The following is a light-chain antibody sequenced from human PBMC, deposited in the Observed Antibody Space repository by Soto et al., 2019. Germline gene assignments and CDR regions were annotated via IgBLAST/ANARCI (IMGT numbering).Light chain of an antibody. CDR2: WAS. J-gene: IGKJ2*01. CDR1: QSVLYSVNNENY. Sequence: DIVMTQSTDSLAVSLGERATINCKSSQSVLYSVNNENYLAWFQQRAGQPPKLLVYWASNRASGVPDRFSGSGSGTDFTLTISSLQAEDVAVYYCQQYHSLPYTFGQGTKLEIK. V-gene: IGKV4-1*01. CDR3: QQYHSLPYT.